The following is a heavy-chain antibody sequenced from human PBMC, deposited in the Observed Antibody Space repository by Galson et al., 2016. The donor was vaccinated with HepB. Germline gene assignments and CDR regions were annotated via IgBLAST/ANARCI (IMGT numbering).Heavy chain of an antibody. Sequence: SLRLSCAASGFSFEVYGMSWVRQVPGQGLERVAGITWNGDNTNYSKSVRGRFSTSRDNAKNTLYLQINTLRADDTALYYCARDAGANNRNRYSGGWFDPWGQGILVAVSS. CDR2: ITWNGDNT. J-gene: IGHJ5*02. D-gene: IGHD1-14*01. CDR3: ARDAGANNRNRYSGGWFDP. CDR1: GFSFEVYG. V-gene: IGHV3-20*04.